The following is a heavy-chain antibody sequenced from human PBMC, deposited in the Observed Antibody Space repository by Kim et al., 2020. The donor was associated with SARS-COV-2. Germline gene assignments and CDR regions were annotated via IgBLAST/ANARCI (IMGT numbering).Heavy chain of an antibody. Sequence: KSGSTGYAQKVQGRVTMSRDTSTNTAYMELNSLRVEDTAVYYCARGERLDSWGQGTLVTVSS. CDR2: KSGST. J-gene: IGHJ4*02. D-gene: IGHD1-26*01. V-gene: IGHV1-8*01. CDR3: ARGERLDS.